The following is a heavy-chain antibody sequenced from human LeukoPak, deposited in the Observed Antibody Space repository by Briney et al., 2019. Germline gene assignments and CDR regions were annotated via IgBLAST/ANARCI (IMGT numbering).Heavy chain of an antibody. CDR3: ARHDLDWNYLPFDP. Sequence: GESLKISCKGSGYSFTSYWIGWVRQMPGKGLEWMGIIYPGDSDTRYSPSFQGQVTISADKSISTAYLQWSSLKASDTATYYCARHDLDWNYLPFDPRGQGTLVTVSS. J-gene: IGHJ5*02. CDR2: IYPGDSDT. V-gene: IGHV5-51*01. D-gene: IGHD1-7*01. CDR1: GYSFTSYW.